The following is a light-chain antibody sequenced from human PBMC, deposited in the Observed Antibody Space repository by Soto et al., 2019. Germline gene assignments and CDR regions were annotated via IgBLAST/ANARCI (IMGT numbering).Light chain of an antibody. V-gene: IGKV1-33*01. Sequence: DIQMTQSPSSLSASVGDRVTITCQASQDISNYLNWDQQKPGKAPKLLNYDASNLETGVPSRFSRSGSGTDFTFTISSQQPEDIGTYFCEQYGNRWTVGQGTKVEIK. J-gene: IGKJ1*01. CDR3: EQYGNRWT. CDR2: DAS. CDR1: QDISNY.